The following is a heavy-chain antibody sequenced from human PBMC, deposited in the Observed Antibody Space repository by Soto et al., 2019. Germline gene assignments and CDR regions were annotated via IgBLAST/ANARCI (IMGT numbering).Heavy chain of an antibody. CDR3: ARRGYGGDY. CDR2: IYYNDNT. J-gene: IGHJ4*02. V-gene: IGHV4-61*01. CDR1: GDSVSSNTYF. Sequence: QMHLQESGPGLVKPSETLSLTCTVSGDSVSSNTYFWSWIRQPPGKRLEWLGYIYYNDNTNYNPSLRSRINIYLNTSNTQFSLRLASVDVADTAVFYCARRGYGGDYWGQGIVVSVSS. D-gene: IGHD3-10*01.